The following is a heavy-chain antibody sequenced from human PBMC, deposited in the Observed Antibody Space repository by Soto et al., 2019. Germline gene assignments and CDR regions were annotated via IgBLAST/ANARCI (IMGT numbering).Heavy chain of an antibody. J-gene: IGHJ5*02. D-gene: IGHD3-3*01. CDR1: GFTFSSYW. V-gene: IGHV3-74*01. CDR2: INSDGSST. Sequence: GGSLRLSCAASGFTFSSYWMHWVRQAPGKGLVWVSRINSDGSSTSYADSVKGRFTISRDNAKNTLYLQMNSLRAEDTAVYYCAREPHYYDFWSGYYYLVEGFDPWGQGTLVTVSS. CDR3: AREPHYYDFWSGYYYLVEGFDP.